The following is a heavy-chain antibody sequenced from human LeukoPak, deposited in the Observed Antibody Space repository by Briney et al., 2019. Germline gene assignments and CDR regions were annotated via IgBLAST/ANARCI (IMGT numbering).Heavy chain of an antibody. D-gene: IGHD2-15*01. CDR1: GGSISSYY. J-gene: IGHJ4*02. V-gene: IGHV4-59*01. Sequence: SETLSLTCTVSGGSISSYYWSWIRQPPGKGLEWIGYIYYSGSTNYNPSLKSRVTISVDTSKNQFSLKLSSVTAADTAVYYCARAARAPYCSGGSCAGYFDYWGQGTLVTVSS. CDR3: ARAARAPYCSGGSCAGYFDY. CDR2: IYYSGST.